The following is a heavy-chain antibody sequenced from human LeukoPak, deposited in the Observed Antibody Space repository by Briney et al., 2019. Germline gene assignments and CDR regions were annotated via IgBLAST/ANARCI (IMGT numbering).Heavy chain of an antibody. Sequence: GGSLRLSCAASGFTFSSYAMSWVRQAPGKGLEWVSAISCSGDSTYDAGSVKGRVTISRDNSKNRLYLQMNSLRAKDTAVYYCAVCYCSGGSCYPNVNYYYYYGMDVWGQGTTVTVSS. V-gene: IGHV3-23*01. CDR1: GFTFSSYA. CDR2: ISCSGDST. D-gene: IGHD2-15*01. CDR3: AVCYCSGGSCYPNVNYYYYYGMDV. J-gene: IGHJ6*02.